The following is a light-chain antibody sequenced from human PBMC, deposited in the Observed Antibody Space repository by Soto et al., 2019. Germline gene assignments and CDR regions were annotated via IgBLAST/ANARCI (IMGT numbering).Light chain of an antibody. J-gene: IGLJ1*01. CDR3: SSYTTGGSYV. V-gene: IGLV2-14*01. Sequence: QSALTQPASVSGSPGLSIAISCTGTSRDDGGYNSVSWYQQQPGKVPKLMIYDVSNRPSGVSNRFSGSKSGNTASLTISGLQAEDEGDYYCSSYTTGGSYVFGTGTKVTVL. CDR1: SRDDGGYNS. CDR2: DVS.